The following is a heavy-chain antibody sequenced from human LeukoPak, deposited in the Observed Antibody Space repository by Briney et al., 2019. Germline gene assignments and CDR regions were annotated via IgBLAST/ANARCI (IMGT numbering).Heavy chain of an antibody. Sequence: GGSLRLSCAASGFVVSDYGMHWVRQAPGKGLEWVAFVRNDGSNEYYVGSVKGRFTISRVKSKNTVYLQMNSLRVEDTAVYSCAKESDSGYHSEGPKNWGLGTLVTVSS. J-gene: IGHJ4*02. CDR3: AKESDSGYHSEGPKN. CDR1: GFVVSDYG. V-gene: IGHV3-30*02. D-gene: IGHD5-12*01. CDR2: VRNDGSNE.